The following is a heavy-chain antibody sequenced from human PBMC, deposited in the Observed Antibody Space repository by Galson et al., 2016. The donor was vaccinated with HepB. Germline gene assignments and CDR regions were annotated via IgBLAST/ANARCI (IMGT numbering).Heavy chain of an antibody. CDR1: GFTFSNYG. D-gene: IGHD3-10*01. CDR2: MSHDGSHI. J-gene: IGHJ4*02. Sequence: SLRLSCAASGFTFSNYGLRWIRQAPGTGLEWVAVMSHDGSHIFYVDSVKGRFSISRDNAKNSLYLQMNSLRDEDTAVYYCAREIPSRGKSDYWGQGTLVTVSS. CDR3: AREIPSRGKSDY. V-gene: IGHV3-30*03.